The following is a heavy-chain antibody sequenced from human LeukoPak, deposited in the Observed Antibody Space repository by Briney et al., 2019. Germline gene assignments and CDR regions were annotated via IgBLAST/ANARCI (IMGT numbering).Heavy chain of an antibody. V-gene: IGHV3-23*01. CDR3: AKPLRDAGSFNYPYFDF. CDR2: ISGSGGST. CDR1: GFTFSSSA. D-gene: IGHD5-24*01. J-gene: IGHJ4*02. Sequence: GGSLRLSCAASGFTFSSSAMSWVRQAPGKGLEWVSAISGSGGSTYYADSVKGRFTVSRDNSKNTLYLQMNSLRDEDTAVYYCAKPLRDAGSFNYPYFDFWGQGTLVTVSS.